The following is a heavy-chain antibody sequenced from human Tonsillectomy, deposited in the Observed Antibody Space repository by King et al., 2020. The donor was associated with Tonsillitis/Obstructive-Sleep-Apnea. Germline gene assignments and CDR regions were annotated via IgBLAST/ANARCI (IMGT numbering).Heavy chain of an antibody. CDR3: GRWLQPDNAFDI. CDR2: ISHSSTYT. Sequence: QLVQSGGGLVKPGGSLRLSCAASGFTFSDYYMSWIRQAPGKGLEWVSYISHSSTYTNYADSVKGRFTISRDNAKNLLYLQMNSLRAEDTAVYYCGRWLQPDNAFDIWGQGTMVTVSS. CDR1: GFTFSDYY. J-gene: IGHJ3*02. V-gene: IGHV3-11*06. D-gene: IGHD5-24*01.